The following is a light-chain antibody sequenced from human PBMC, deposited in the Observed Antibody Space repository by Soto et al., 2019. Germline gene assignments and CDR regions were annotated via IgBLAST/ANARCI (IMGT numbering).Light chain of an antibody. Sequence: QSVLTQPASVSGSPGQSITISCTGTSSDVGGSNYVSWYQQHPGKAPKLVISEVSNRPSGVSNRFSASKSGNTASLTISGLQAEDEADYYCSSHSSSSTPYVFGSGTKLTVL. CDR3: SSHSSSSTPYV. J-gene: IGLJ1*01. CDR1: SSDVGGSNY. V-gene: IGLV2-14*01. CDR2: EVS.